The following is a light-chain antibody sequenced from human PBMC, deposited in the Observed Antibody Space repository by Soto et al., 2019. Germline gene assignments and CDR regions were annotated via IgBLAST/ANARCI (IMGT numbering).Light chain of an antibody. Sequence: EIVMTQSPATLSVSPGERATLSCRASQGVSSNLAWYQQKPGQAPRLLIYGASTRATGIPARFSGSGSGTEFTLTISSLQSEDFAVYYCQQYNNWPRGTFGQGTKLEIQ. CDR1: QGVSSN. V-gene: IGKV3-15*01. J-gene: IGKJ2*01. CDR3: QQYNNWPRGT. CDR2: GAS.